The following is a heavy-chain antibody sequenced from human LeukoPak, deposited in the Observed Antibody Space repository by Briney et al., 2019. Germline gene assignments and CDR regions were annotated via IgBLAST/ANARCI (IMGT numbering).Heavy chain of an antibody. CDR3: ARRYSSGWYGSGRGY. J-gene: IGHJ4*02. CDR1: GAPISSSSYY. D-gene: IGHD6-19*01. CDR2: IYHSGST. Sequence: SETLSLTCTVSGAPISSSSYYWGWIRQPPGKGLEWIGIIYHSGSTNYNPSLKSRVTISVDKSKNQFSLKLSSVTAADTAVYYCARRYSSGWYGSGRGYWGQGTLVTVSS. V-gene: IGHV4-39*07.